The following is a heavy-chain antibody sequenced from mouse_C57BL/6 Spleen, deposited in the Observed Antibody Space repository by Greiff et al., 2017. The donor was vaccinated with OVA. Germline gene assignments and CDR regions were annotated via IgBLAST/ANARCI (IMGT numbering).Heavy chain of an antibody. CDR2: ISYDGSN. CDR1: GYSITSGYY. CDR3: ARSYDYDAYFDY. J-gene: IGHJ2*01. Sequence: EVKLQESGPGLVKPSQSLSLTCSVTGYSITSGYYWNWIRQFPGNKLEWMGYISYDGSNNYNPSLKNRISITRDTSKNQFFLKLNSVSTEDTATYYCARSYDYDAYFDYWGQGTTLTVSS. D-gene: IGHD2-4*01. V-gene: IGHV3-6*01.